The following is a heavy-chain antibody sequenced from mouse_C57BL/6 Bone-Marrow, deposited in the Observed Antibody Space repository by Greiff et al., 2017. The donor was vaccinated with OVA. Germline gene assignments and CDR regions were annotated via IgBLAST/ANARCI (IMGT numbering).Heavy chain of an antibody. CDR3: TRLLDAMDY. J-gene: IGHJ4*01. V-gene: IGHV5-9-1*02. CDR2: ISSGGDYI. Sequence: EVKLEESGAGLVKPGGSLKLSCAASGFTFSSYAMSWVRQTPEKRLEWVAYISSGGDYIYYADTLKGRFTISRDNARNTLYLHMSSLKSEDTAMYYCTRLLDAMDYWGQGTSVTVSS. CDR1: GFTFSSYA. D-gene: IGHD2-1*01.